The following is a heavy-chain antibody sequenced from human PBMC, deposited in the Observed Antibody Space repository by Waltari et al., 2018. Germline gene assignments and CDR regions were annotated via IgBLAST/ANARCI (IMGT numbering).Heavy chain of an antibody. CDR2: IYSGVST. CDR1: GFTVSSYY. CDR3: ARDRSSSWYYYYYYGMDV. D-gene: IGHD6-13*01. Sequence: EVQLVESGGGLVQPGGSLRLSCSASGFTVSSYYMSWVRQAPGKVLEWVSVIYSGVSTYYADSVKGRFTISRDNSKNTLYLQMNSLRAEDTAVYYCARDRSSSWYYYYYYGMDVWGQGTTVTVSS. V-gene: IGHV3-66*02. J-gene: IGHJ6*02.